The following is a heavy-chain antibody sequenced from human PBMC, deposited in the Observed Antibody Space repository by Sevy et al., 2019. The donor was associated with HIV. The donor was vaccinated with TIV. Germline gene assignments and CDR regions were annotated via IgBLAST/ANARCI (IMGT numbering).Heavy chain of an antibody. J-gene: IGHJ4*02. CDR3: ARARLRRLDY. V-gene: IGHV4-34*01. Sequence: SETLSLTCAVYGGSFSGYYWSWIRQPPGKGLEWIGEINHSGSTNYNPSLKSRVTISVDTSKNQFSLKLSSVTAADTAVYYCARARLRRLDYWGQGTLVTVSS. D-gene: IGHD5-12*01. CDR2: INHSGST. CDR1: GGSFSGYY.